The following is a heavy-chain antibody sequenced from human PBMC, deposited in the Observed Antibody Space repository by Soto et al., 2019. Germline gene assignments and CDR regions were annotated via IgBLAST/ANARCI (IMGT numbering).Heavy chain of an antibody. Sequence: GGSLRLSCAASGFTFTNAWMSWARQAPGKGLEWVARIKSKTDGGTTDYATPVKGRFTISRDDSKNTLCLQMNSLKIEDTAVYYCTTEGDLCSSTSCPDGGYWGQGT. J-gene: IGHJ4*02. CDR1: GFTFTNAW. V-gene: IGHV3-15*01. CDR3: TTEGDLCSSTSCPDGGY. D-gene: IGHD2-2*01. CDR2: IKSKTDGGTT.